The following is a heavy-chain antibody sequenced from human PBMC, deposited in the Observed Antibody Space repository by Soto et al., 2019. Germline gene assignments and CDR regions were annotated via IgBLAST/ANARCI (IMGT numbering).Heavy chain of an antibody. J-gene: IGHJ6*03. CDR1: GGTFSSYT. CDR3: ASTVTTSDYYYYYMDV. CDR2: IIPILGIA. D-gene: IGHD4-4*01. V-gene: IGHV1-69*02. Sequence: QVQLVQSGAEVKKPGSSVKVSCKASGGTFSSYTISWVRQAPGQGLEWMGRIIPILGIANYAQKFQGRVTITADKPTSTAYMGLSSLRSEDTAVYYCASTVTTSDYYYYYMDVWGKGTTVTVSS.